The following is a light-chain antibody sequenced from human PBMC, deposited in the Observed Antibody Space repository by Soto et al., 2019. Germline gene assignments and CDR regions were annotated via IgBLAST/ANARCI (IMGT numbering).Light chain of an antibody. V-gene: IGKV4-1*01. CDR1: QSVLYSSNNENY. Sequence: DIVMTQPPDSLAVSLGERATINCKSSQSVLYSSNNENYLAWYQQKPGQPPKLLIYWASTRESGVPDRFSGSGSGTDFTLTISSLQAEDVAVYYCQQYYSPPLTFGGGTKVEIK. CDR2: WAS. J-gene: IGKJ4*01. CDR3: QQYYSPPLT.